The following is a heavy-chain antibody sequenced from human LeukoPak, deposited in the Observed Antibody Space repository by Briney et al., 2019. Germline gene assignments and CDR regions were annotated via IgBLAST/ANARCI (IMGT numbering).Heavy chain of an antibody. Sequence: GGSLRLSCAASGFTFSSYAMSWVRQAPGKGLEWVSAISGSGGSTYYADSVKGRFTISRDNSKNTLYLQMNSLRAEDTAVYYCARDQRDWGLYYYGMDVWGQGTTVTVSS. J-gene: IGHJ6*02. CDR3: ARDQRDWGLYYYGMDV. CDR2: ISGSGGST. CDR1: GFTFSSYA. D-gene: IGHD3/OR15-3a*01. V-gene: IGHV3-23*01.